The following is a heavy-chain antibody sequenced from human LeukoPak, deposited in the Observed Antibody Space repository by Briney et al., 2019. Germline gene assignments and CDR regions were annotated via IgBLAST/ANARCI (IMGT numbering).Heavy chain of an antibody. D-gene: IGHD4-17*01. CDR2: ISHSGSA. CDR1: GGSITTYY. J-gene: IGHJ6*02. Sequence: PSETLSLTCSVSGGSITTYYWSWIRQPPGKGLEWIGYISHSGSANYSPSLKSRVTISVDTSKNQFSLWMYSMTAADTAVYYCARAPVTLTNLGDCYYHAMDVWGQGTTVTVSS. V-gene: IGHV4-59*01. CDR3: ARAPVTLTNLGDCYYHAMDV.